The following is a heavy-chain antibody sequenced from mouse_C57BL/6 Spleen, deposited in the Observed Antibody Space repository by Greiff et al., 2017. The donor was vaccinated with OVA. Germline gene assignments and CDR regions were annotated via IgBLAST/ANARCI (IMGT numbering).Heavy chain of an antibody. D-gene: IGHD4-1*01. Sequence: QVQLQQPGAELVRPGSSVKLSCKASGYTFTSYWMDWVKQRPGQGLEWIGNIYPSDSETHYNQKFKDKATLTVDKSSSTAYMQISSLTSEGSAVYYCATGTGFAYWGQGTLVTVSA. J-gene: IGHJ3*01. CDR1: GYTFTSYW. V-gene: IGHV1-61*01. CDR2: IYPSDSET. CDR3: ATGTGFAY.